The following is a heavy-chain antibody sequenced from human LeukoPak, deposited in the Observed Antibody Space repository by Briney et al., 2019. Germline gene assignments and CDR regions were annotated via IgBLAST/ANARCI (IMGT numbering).Heavy chain of an antibody. CDR1: GGSFSGYY. CDR2: INHSGST. V-gene: IGHV4-34*01. D-gene: IGHD6-19*01. CDR3: ARSSPVAGTVN. J-gene: IGHJ4*02. Sequence: ASETLSLTCAAYGGSFSGYYWSWMRQPPGKGLEWIGEINHSGSTNYNPSLKSRVTISVDTSKNQFSLKLSSVTAADTAVYYCARSSPVAGTVNWGQGTLVTVSS.